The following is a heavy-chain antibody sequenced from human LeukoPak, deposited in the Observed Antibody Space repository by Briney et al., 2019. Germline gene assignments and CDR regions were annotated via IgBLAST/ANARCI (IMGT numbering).Heavy chain of an antibody. V-gene: IGHV3-7*03. J-gene: IGHJ4*02. CDR1: GFTFSTYW. CDR2: IKQDGSDK. Sequence: GGSLRLSCAASGFTFSTYWMSWVRQAPGKGLEWVASIKQDGSDKYYVDSVKGRFTISRDNSKNTLYLQMNSLRAEDTAVYYCAKSSGCPDYWGQGTLVTVSS. D-gene: IGHD6-19*01. CDR3: AKSSGCPDY.